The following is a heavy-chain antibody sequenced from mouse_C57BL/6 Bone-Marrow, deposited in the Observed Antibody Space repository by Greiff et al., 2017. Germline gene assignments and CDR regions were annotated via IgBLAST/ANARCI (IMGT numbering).Heavy chain of an antibody. D-gene: IGHD1-1*01. Sequence: VQLQQSGPELVKPGDSVKISCKASGYSFTGYFMNWVMQSHGKSLEWIGRINPYNGDTFYNQKFKGTATLTVDKSSSAAHMELRSLTSEDSAVYYCARSYYGSSYWYFDVWGTGTTVTVSS. CDR2: INPYNGDT. CDR3: ARSYYGSSYWYFDV. CDR1: GYSFTGYF. V-gene: IGHV1-20*01. J-gene: IGHJ1*03.